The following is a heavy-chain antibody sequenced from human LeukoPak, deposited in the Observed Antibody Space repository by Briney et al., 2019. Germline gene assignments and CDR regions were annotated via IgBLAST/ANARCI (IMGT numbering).Heavy chain of an antibody. CDR3: AKDSNSGSYFFRY. CDR2: ISGSGGST. CDR1: GLTFSSYA. Sequence: PGGSLRLSCAASGLTFSSYAMSWVRQAPGKGLEWVSAISGSGGSTYYADSVKGRFTISRDNSKNTLYLQMNSLRAEDTAVYYCAKDSNSGSYFFRYWGQGTLVTVSS. D-gene: IGHD1-26*01. V-gene: IGHV3-23*01. J-gene: IGHJ4*02.